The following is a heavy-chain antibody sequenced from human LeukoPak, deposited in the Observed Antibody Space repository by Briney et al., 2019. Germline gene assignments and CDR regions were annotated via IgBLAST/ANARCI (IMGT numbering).Heavy chain of an antibody. CDR2: IYSGGST. D-gene: IGHD2-8*01. CDR3: AKDRCSNGVGCYYYYMDV. V-gene: IGHV3-66*01. Sequence: GGSLRLSCAASEFSVGSNYMTWVRQAPGKGLEWVSLIYSGGSTYYADSVKGRFTISRDNSKNTLYLQMNSLRAEDTAVYYCAKDRCSNGVGCYYYYMDVWGKGTTVTISS. CDR1: EFSVGSNY. J-gene: IGHJ6*03.